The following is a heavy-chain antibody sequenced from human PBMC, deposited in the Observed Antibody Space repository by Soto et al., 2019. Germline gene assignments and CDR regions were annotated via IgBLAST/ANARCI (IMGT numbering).Heavy chain of an antibody. J-gene: IGHJ4*02. CDR3: AKGFFLEWLCIAS. CDR1: GFTFRGHG. CDR2: ISYDGSNK. V-gene: IGHV3-30*18. D-gene: IGHD3-3*01. Sequence: QVQLVESGGGVVQPGRSLRVSCAASGFTFRGHGMHWVRQAPGKGLEWVAVISYDGSNKYYADSVKGRFTISRDNSQDILYLQMDSLRPEDTAVYYCAKGFFLEWLCIASWGQGTLVTVSS.